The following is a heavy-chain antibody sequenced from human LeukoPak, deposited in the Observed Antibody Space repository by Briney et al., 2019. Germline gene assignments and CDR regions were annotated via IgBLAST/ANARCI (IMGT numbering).Heavy chain of an antibody. CDR2: MNPNSGNT. CDR1: GYTFTSYD. CDR3: ARVRGTTVTRRGYYYYYMDV. Sequence: ASVKVSCKASGYTFTSYDTNWVRQATGQGLEWMGWMNPNSGNTGYAQKFQGRVTITRNTSISTAYMELSSLRSEDTAVYYCARVRGTTVTRRGYYYYYMDVWGKGTTVTVSS. J-gene: IGHJ6*03. V-gene: IGHV1-8*01. D-gene: IGHD4-17*01.